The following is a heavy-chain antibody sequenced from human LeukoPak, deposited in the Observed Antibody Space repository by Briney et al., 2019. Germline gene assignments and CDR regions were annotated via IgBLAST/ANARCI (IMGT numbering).Heavy chain of an antibody. CDR2: IIPIFGTA. J-gene: IGHJ6*02. Sequence: SVKVSCEASGGTFSSYAISWVRQAPGQGLEWMGGIIPIFGTANYAQKFQGRVTITADESTSTAYMELSSLRSEDTAVYYCARFPWYYDSSGYSTYYYYYGMDVWGQGTTVTVSS. CDR1: GGTFSSYA. CDR3: ARFPWYYDSSGYSTYYYYYGMDV. D-gene: IGHD3-22*01. V-gene: IGHV1-69*01.